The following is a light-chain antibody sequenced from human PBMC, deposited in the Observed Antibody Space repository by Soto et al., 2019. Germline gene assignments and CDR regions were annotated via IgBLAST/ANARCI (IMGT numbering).Light chain of an antibody. V-gene: IGKV1-39*01. CDR3: QQIYAAPVT. Sequence: DIQMTQSPSSLSASVGDRVTITCRASQSISSCLSWYQQKPGKAPKLLIYAASNLQSGVPSRFSARESGTDFNITISSLQPEDFATYYCQQIYAAPVTFGQGTKVEIK. CDR2: AAS. CDR1: QSISSC. J-gene: IGKJ1*01.